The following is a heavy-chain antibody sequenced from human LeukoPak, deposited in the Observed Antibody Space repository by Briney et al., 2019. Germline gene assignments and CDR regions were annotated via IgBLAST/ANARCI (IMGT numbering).Heavy chain of an antibody. CDR1: GGTFSSYA. J-gene: IGHJ4*02. CDR2: IIPIFGTA. V-gene: IGHV1-69*05. D-gene: IGHD6-13*01. CDR3: SRSTFSAGGIKVVDYYFDC. Sequence: GSSVKVSFKASGGTFSSYAISWVRQPPGPGLEWMGGIIPIFGTANYAQKFQGRGTITTDESTSTAYMELSSLRSEDTAVYYCSRSTFSAGGIKVVDYYFDCWGQGTPVTVSS.